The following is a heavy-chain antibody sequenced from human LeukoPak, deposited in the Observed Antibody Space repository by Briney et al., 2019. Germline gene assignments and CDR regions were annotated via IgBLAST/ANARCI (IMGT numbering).Heavy chain of an antibody. CDR1: GGSISSSNW. V-gene: IGHV4-4*02. J-gene: IGHJ4*02. CDR3: ARLSPAGYLDY. CDR2: IYHSGIT. Sequence: PSGTLSLTCTVSGGSISSSNWWSWVRQAPGKGLEWIGEIYHSGITNYNPPLKSRVTISVDKSKNQFSLKLSSVTAADTAVYYCARLSPAGYLDYWGQGTLVTISS.